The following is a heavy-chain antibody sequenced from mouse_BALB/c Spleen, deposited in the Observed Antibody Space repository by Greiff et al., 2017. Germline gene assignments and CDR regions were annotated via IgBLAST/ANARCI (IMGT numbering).Heavy chain of an antibody. CDR2: INPYNDGT. D-gene: IGHD2-4*01. CDR3: AEIYYDYDGGFAY. V-gene: IGHV1-14*01. CDR1: GYTFTSYV. Sequence: VQLQQSGPELVKPGASVKMSCKASGYTFTSYVMHWVKQKPGQGLEWIGYINPYNDGTKYNEKFKGKATLTSDKSSSTAYMELSSLTSEDSAVYYCAEIYYDYDGGFAYWGQGTLVTVSA. J-gene: IGHJ3*01.